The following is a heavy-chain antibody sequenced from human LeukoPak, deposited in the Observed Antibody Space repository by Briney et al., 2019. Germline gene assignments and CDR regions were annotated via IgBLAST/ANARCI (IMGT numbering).Heavy chain of an antibody. Sequence: PSQTLSLTCTVSGGSISNGNYYWSWIRQPAGKGLEWIGRIYTTGNTNYNPSLKSRVTISLDTSKNQFSLKLSSVNAADTAVYYCARDPRGGVPATTPYLYYGMDVWGQGTTVTVSS. V-gene: IGHV4-61*02. CDR2: IYTTGNT. J-gene: IGHJ6*02. D-gene: IGHD2-2*01. CDR3: ARDPRGGVPATTPYLYYGMDV. CDR1: GGSISNGNYY.